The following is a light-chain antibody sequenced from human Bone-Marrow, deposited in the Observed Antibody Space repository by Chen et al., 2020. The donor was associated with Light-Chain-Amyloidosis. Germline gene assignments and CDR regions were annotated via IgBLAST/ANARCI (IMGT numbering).Light chain of an antibody. CDR2: DDS. V-gene: IGLV3-21*02. CDR3: QVWDRSSDRPV. J-gene: IGLJ3*02. CDR1: NIGSTS. Sequence: SYVLTQPSSVSVAPGQTATIACGGNNIGSTSVHWYQQTPGQAPLLVVYDDSDRPSGIPERLAGSNAGNTATLTSSRVEAGDGADYYCQVWDRSSDRPVFGGGTKLTVL.